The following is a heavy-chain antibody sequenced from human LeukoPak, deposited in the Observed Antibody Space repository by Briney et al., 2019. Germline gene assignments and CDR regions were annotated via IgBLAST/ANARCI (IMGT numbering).Heavy chain of an antibody. D-gene: IGHD3-9*01. CDR1: GGSISSYY. V-gene: IGHV4-4*07. Sequence: SETLSLTCTVSGGSISSYYWSWIRQPAGKGLEWIGRIYTSGSTNYNPSLKSRVTMSVDTSKNQFSLKLSSVTAADTAVYYCARDSYDILTGYYTEADYWGQGTLVTVSS. CDR3: ARDSYDILTGYYTEADY. CDR2: IYTSGST. J-gene: IGHJ4*02.